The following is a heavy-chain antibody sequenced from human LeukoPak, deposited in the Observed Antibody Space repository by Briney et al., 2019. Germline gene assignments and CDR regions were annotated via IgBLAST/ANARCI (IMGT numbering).Heavy chain of an antibody. J-gene: IGHJ4*02. V-gene: IGHV3-30-3*01. CDR1: GFTFSNYA. CDR3: ARDSPLDY. Sequence: PGKSLRLSCAASGFTFSNYAIHWVRQAPGKGLEWVAVISYDGTNKYYADSVKGRFTISRDNSKNTLYLQMNSLRAEDTAVYYCARDSPLDYWGQGTLVTVSS. CDR2: ISYDGTNK.